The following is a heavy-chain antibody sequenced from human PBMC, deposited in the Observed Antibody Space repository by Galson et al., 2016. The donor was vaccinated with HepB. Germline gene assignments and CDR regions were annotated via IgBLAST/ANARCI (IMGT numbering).Heavy chain of an antibody. CDR1: GYSFTRNW. CDR3: WSQNRDRWDAFDI. D-gene: IGHD1-14*01. V-gene: IGHV5-51*01. J-gene: IGHJ3*02. Sequence: QPGAEVKKPGESLKISCRDFGYSFTRNWIGWLRQMPGKGLEWMGIIYPGNSEIRYSPSFQGQVTIAVDKSISTDYLQWRSLKASDTAIHYCWSQNRDRWDAFDIWGQGTMVTVSS. CDR2: IYPGNSEI.